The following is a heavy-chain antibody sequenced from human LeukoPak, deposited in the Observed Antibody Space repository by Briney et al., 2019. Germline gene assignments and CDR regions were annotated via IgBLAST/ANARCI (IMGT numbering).Heavy chain of an antibody. Sequence: SETLSLTCTVSGGSISSGGYYWSWIRQHPGKGLEWIGYIYYSGSTYYNPSLKRRVTISVDTSKNQFSLKLGSVTAADTAVYYCASLITMMNYFDYWGQGTLVTVSS. CDR1: GGSISSGGYY. CDR3: ASLITMMNYFDY. D-gene: IGHD3-22*01. V-gene: IGHV4-31*03. J-gene: IGHJ4*02. CDR2: IYYSGST.